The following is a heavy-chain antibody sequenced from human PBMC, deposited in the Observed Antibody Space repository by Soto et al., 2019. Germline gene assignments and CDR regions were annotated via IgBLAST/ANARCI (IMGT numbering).Heavy chain of an antibody. CDR1: GYTFTGYY. CDR2: INPNSGGT. J-gene: IGHJ4*02. V-gene: IGHV1-2*02. CDR3: ARSGLVVVPAAISFDY. Sequence: ASVKVSCKASGYTFTGYYMHWVRQAPGQGLEWMGWINPNSGGTNYAQKFQGRVTMTRDTSISTAYMELSRLRSDDTAVYCCARSGLVVVPAAISFDYWGQGTLVTVSS. D-gene: IGHD2-2*01.